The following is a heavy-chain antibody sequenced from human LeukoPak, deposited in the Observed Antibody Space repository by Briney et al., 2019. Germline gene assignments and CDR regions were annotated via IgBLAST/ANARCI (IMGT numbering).Heavy chain of an antibody. CDR2: ISGSGDRT. Sequence: GGSLRLSCAASGFTFSSYAMSWVRQAPGRGLEWVSAISGSGDRTHHADSVKGRFTIPRDNSKNTLYLQMNSLRAEDTAVYYCAKEEKIAVAIDYWGRGTLVTVSS. D-gene: IGHD6-13*01. V-gene: IGHV3-23*01. CDR1: GFTFSSYA. CDR3: AKEEKIAVAIDY. J-gene: IGHJ4*02.